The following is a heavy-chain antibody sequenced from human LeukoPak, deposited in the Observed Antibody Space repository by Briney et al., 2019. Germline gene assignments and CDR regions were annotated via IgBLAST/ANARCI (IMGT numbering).Heavy chain of an antibody. D-gene: IGHD6-13*01. Sequence: PSETLSLTCAVYSGSFSGYYWSWIRQPPGKGLEWIGEINHSGSTNYNPSLKSRVTISVDTSKNQFSLKLSSVTAADTAVYYCARGGGAAGDYWGQGTLVTVSS. CDR1: SGSFSGYY. J-gene: IGHJ4*02. V-gene: IGHV4-34*01. CDR2: INHSGST. CDR3: ARGGGAAGDY.